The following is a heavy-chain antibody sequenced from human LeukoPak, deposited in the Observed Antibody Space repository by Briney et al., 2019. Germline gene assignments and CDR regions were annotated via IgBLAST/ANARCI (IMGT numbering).Heavy chain of an antibody. CDR2: IYYSGST. Sequence: SETLSLTCTVSGGSISSSYWSWIGQPPGKGLEWIGYIYYSGSTNYNPSLKSRVTISVDTSKNQFSLKLSSVIAADTAVYYCARAVRDRGVILPWFDPWGQGTLVTVSS. CDR3: ARAVRDRGVILPWFDP. CDR1: GGSISSSY. D-gene: IGHD3-10*01. J-gene: IGHJ5*02. V-gene: IGHV4-59*01.